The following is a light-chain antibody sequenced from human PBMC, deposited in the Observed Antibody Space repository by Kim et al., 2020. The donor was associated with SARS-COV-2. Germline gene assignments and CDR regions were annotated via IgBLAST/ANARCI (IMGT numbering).Light chain of an antibody. CDR3: QAWDSNTFWV. CDR1: KLGDKY. V-gene: IGLV3-1*01. CDR2: QDS. J-gene: IGLJ3*02. Sequence: SYELTQPPSVSVSPGQTAIITCSGDKLGDKYVCWYQQKSGQSPVLVIYQDSKRSSGIPERFSGSNSGNTATLTISGTQAMDEADYYCQAWDSNTFWVFGGGTQLTVL.